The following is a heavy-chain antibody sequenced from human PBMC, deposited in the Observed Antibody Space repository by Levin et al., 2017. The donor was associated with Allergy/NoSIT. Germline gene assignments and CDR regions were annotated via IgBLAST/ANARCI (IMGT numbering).Heavy chain of an antibody. CDR2: ITGSGINT. D-gene: IGHD6-19*01. V-gene: IGHV3-23*01. CDR1: GFTFSNSA. J-gene: IGHJ4*02. CDR3: AKDELAVAGTGNYYY. Sequence: GESLKISCAASGFTFSNSAMSWVRQAPGKGLEWVSSITGSGINTYYADSVKGRFTVSRDNSENTLYLQMNSLRAEDTALYFCAKDELAVAGTGNYYYWGQGTLVTVSS.